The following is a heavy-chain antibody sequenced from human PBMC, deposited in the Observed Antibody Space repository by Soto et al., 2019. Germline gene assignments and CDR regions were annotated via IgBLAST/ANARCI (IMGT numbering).Heavy chain of an antibody. CDR3: ARAAPGHYYDSSVTRGAFEI. D-gene: IGHD3-22*01. V-gene: IGHV4-39*07. CDR1: GDSISDTIYY. Sequence: KPSETLSLTCRVSGDSISDTIYYWGWIRQPPGKGLEWIGSIYHSGSTYYNPSLKSRVTISVDTSKNQFSLKPSSVTAADTAVYYCARAAPGHYYDSSVTRGAFEIWGQGTMVTVSS. CDR2: IYHSGST. J-gene: IGHJ3*02.